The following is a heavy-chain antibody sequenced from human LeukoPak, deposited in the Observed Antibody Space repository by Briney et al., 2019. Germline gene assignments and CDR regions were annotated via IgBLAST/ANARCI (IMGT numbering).Heavy chain of an antibody. J-gene: IGHJ4*02. V-gene: IGHV3-23*01. Sequence: PGGSLRLSCTASGFTFSNYAMSWVRQAPGKGLEWVSTLSGSGSSTYYADSVKGRFTISRDNAKNSLSLQMSGLRAEDTAVYYCARDWNGSGTAFDHWGQGTLVTVSS. CDR3: ARDWNGSGTAFDH. D-gene: IGHD1-1*01. CDR1: GFTFSNYA. CDR2: LSGSGSST.